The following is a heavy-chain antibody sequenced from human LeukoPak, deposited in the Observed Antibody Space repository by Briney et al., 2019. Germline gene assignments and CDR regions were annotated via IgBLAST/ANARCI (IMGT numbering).Heavy chain of an antibody. CDR3: ARTANDAFDI. CDR2: IYSGGST. CDR1: GFTFSSYA. Sequence: GGSLRLSCAASGFTFSSYAMSWVRQAPGKGLEWVSVIYSGGSTYYADSVKGRFTISRDNSKNTLYLQMNSLRAEDTAVYYCARTANDAFDIWGQGTMVTVSS. D-gene: IGHD5-18*01. V-gene: IGHV3-53*01. J-gene: IGHJ3*02.